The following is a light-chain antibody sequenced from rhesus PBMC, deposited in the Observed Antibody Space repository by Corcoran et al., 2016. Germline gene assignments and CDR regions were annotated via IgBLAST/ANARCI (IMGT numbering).Light chain of an antibody. CDR1: QGISSW. V-gene: IGKV1-22*01. Sequence: DIQMTQSPSSLSASVGDTVTITCRASQGISSWLAWYQQKPGKAPKLLIYKASSLQSGVPSRFSGSGSGTDFMLTISSLQSEDFATYYCQQYSSRPFTFGPGTKLDIK. CDR2: KAS. J-gene: IGKJ3*01. CDR3: QQYSSRPFT.